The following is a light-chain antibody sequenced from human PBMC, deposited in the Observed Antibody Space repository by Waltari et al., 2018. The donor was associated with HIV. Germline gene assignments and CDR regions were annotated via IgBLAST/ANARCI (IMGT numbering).Light chain of an antibody. CDR3: MQGTHWYT. CDR2: KVS. CDR1: QSLVHTDGNTY. V-gene: IGKV2-30*02. Sequence: DVVMTKIPLSLRVTLGQPASISCRSSQSLVHTDGNTYLNWFHQRPGQSPRRLFYKVSKRESGVPDRFSGSGSGTDFTLYISRVEAEDVGVYYCMQGTHWYTFGQGTKLEI. J-gene: IGKJ2*01.